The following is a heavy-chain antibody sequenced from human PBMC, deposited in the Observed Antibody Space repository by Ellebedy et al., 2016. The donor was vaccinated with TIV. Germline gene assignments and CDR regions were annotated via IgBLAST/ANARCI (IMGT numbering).Heavy chain of an antibody. Sequence: MPSETLSLTCTVSGGSISSSSYYWGWIRQPPGKGLEWLGSIYYSGSTYYNPSLKSRVTISVDKSKNQFSLKLSSVTAADTAVYYCARVSHGGNPLTGFNTLFDPWGQGTLVTVSS. CDR2: IYYSGST. J-gene: IGHJ5*02. V-gene: IGHV4-39*07. CDR1: GGSISSSSYY. D-gene: IGHD3-9*01. CDR3: ARVSHGGNPLTGFNTLFDP.